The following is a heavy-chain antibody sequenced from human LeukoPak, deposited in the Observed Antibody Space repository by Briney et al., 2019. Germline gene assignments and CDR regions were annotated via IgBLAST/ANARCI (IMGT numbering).Heavy chain of an antibody. CDR1: GGSISSGGYS. V-gene: IGHV4-30-2*01. D-gene: IGHD3-22*01. J-gene: IGHJ4*02. CDR3: ARAYSYYSPFDY. Sequence: SETLSLTCAVSGGSISSGGYSWSWIRQPPGKGLEWIGYIYHSGSTYYNPSLKSRVTISVDRSKNQFSLKLSSVTAADTAVYYCARAYSYYSPFDYWGQGTLVTVSS. CDR2: IYHSGST.